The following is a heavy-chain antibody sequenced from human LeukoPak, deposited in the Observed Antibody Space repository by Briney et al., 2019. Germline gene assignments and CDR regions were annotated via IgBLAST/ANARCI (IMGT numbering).Heavy chain of an antibody. CDR2: ISSSSSPI. CDR3: ARGPAAAIDY. Sequence: GGSLRLSCAASGFTFSNYNMNWVRQAPGKGLEWISYISSSSSPIYYADSVKGRFTISRDNAKNSLYLQMNSLRDEDTAVYYCARGPAAAIDYWGQGTLVTVSS. J-gene: IGHJ4*02. V-gene: IGHV3-48*02. CDR1: GFTFSNYN. D-gene: IGHD2-2*01.